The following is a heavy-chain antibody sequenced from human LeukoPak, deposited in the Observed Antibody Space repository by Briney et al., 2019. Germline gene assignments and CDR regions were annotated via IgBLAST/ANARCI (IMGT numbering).Heavy chain of an antibody. CDR3: ARSEINDYNRY. D-gene: IGHD3-16*01. Sequence: PPETLSLTSSVSGYSIRSVYHGAWIRQPPGKGLEWIGSIYQSGSTYDNPSLRSRVTMSMDTSKNQFSLKMRPVTAADTAVYYCARSEINDYNRYWGQGILVTVSS. CDR2: IYQSGST. V-gene: IGHV4-38-2*02. J-gene: IGHJ4*02. CDR1: GYSIRSVYH.